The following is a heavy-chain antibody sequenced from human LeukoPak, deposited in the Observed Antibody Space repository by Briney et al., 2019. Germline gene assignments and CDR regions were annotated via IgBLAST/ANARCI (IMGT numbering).Heavy chain of an antibody. J-gene: IGHJ4*02. Sequence: GGSLRLSCAASGFTFSSYAMTWVRQAPGKGLEWVPDISGGGGSTYYADSVKGRFTISRDNSKNTLYLQINSLRAEDTAVYYCAKRTPSVGFDYWGQGTLVTVSS. CDR2: ISGGGGST. CDR1: GFTFSSYA. D-gene: IGHD2-15*01. CDR3: AKRTPSVGFDY. V-gene: IGHV3-23*01.